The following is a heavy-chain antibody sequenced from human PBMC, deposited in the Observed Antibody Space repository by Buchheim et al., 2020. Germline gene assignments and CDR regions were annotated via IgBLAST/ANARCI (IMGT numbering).Heavy chain of an antibody. CDR1: GFTFSSYG. CDR3: AREGRRGYFDY. J-gene: IGHJ4*02. D-gene: IGHD3-10*01. CDR2: IRYDGSNK. Sequence: QVQLVESGGGVVQPGRSLRLSCAASGFTFSSYGMHWVRQAPGKGLEWVAFIRYDGSNKDYAESVKGRFTISRDNCKHTRYLQMNSLRAEDTAVYYCAREGRRGYFDYWGQGTL. V-gene: IGHV3-30*02.